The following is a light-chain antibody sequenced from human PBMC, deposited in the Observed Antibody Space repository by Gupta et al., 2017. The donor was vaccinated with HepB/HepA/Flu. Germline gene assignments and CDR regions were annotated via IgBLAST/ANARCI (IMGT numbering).Light chain of an antibody. J-gene: IGLJ3*02. CDR1: SSDVGGYNY. Sequence: QSALTQPASVSGSPGRSITISCTGTSSDVGGYNYVSWYQQHPGKAPKLMIYDVSNRPSGVSNRFSGSKSGNTASLTISGLQAEDEADYYCSSYTSSSILWVFGGGTKLTVL. CDR3: SSYTSSSILWV. V-gene: IGLV2-14*01. CDR2: DVS.